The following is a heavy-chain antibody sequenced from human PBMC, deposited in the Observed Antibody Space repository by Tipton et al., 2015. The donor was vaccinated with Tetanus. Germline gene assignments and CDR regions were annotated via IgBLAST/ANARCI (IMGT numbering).Heavy chain of an antibody. CDR3: ARRRTTPALSYYFDS. Sequence: QLVQSGAEVKKPGESLQISWKGSGYNFTIYYIGRVRQMPGKGLEWMGIIYPADSNTIYSPSFQGQVTISADRSISTAYLQWSSLKASDSSMYYCARRRTTPALSYYFDSWGQGTLVPVSS. D-gene: IGHD1-1*01. V-gene: IGHV5-51*01. J-gene: IGHJ4*02. CDR2: IYPADSNT. CDR1: GYNFTIYY.